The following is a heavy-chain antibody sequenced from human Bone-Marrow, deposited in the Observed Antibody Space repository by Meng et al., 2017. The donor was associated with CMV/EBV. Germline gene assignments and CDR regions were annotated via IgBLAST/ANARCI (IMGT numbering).Heavy chain of an antibody. CDR2: INPNSGGT. CDR1: GYTFTGYY. CDR3: AREGSSAFTVTTVDY. D-gene: IGHD4-17*01. V-gene: IGHV1-2*02. J-gene: IGHJ4*02. Sequence: ASVKVSCKASGYTFTGYYMHWVRQAPGQGLEWMGWINPNSGGTNYAQKFQGRVTMTRDTSISTAYMELSRLRSDDTAVYYCAREGSSAFTVTTVDYWGQGTLVTVSS.